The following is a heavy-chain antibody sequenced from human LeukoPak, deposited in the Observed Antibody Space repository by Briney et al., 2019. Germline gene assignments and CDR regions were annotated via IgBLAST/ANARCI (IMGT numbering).Heavy chain of an antibody. V-gene: IGHV1-2*06. CDR1: GYTFTGYY. CDR3: ARGGYYYDSSGYYDAFDI. CDR2: INPNSGGT. J-gene: IGHJ3*02. D-gene: IGHD3-22*01. Sequence: ASVKVSCKASGYTFTGYYMHWVRQAPGQGIEWMGRINPNSGGTNYAQKFQGRVTMTRDTSISTAYMELSRLRSDDTAVYYCARGGYYYDSSGYYDAFDIWGQGTMVTVSS.